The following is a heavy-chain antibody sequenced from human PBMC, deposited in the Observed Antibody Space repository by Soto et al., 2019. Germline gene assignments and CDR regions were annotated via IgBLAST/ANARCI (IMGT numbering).Heavy chain of an antibody. D-gene: IGHD5-12*01. CDR3: AHHTAYDGDAFDI. CDR1: GFSLSTLGEG. CDR2: LFWNDDK. V-gene: IGHV2-5*01. Sequence: QITLTESGPTLVKPTQTLTLTCTFSGFSLSTLGEGVGWLRQPPGKALEWLAVLFWNDDKRYSPSLTNRLSVTKDTSRNQVVLTMTNVDPVDTATYFFAHHTAYDGDAFDIWGQGTVVTVSS. J-gene: IGHJ3*02.